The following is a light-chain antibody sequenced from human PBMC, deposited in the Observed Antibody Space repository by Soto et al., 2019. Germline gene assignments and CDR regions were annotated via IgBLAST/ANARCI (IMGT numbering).Light chain of an antibody. CDR3: QQYCSSPAT. CDR1: QSVSSSS. CDR2: GAS. V-gene: IGKV3-20*01. J-gene: IGKJ1*01. Sequence: EIVMTQSPGTLSLSPGERATLSCRASQSVSSSSLAWYQQKPGQAPRLLFHGASSRATGIPDRFSGSGSGTDFTLTISRLEREDFAVYYCQQYCSSPATFGQGTKVETK.